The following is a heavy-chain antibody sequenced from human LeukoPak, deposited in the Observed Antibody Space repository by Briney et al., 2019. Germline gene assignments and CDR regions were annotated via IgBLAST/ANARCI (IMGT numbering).Heavy chain of an antibody. V-gene: IGHV3-74*01. CDR2: INSDGSNT. CDR1: GFTFSSYW. CDR3: ARGQYGGYDSIGDY. D-gene: IGHD5-12*01. Sequence: PGGSLRLSCAASGFTFSSYWMHGVRQAPGKGLVWVSRINSDGSNTDYADSVKGRITISRDNAKKTLFLQMNSLRDEDTAVYYCARGQYGGYDSIGDYWGQGTLVTVSS. J-gene: IGHJ4*02.